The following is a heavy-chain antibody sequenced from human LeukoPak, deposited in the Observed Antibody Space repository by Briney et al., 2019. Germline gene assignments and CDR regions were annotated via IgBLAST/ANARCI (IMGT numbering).Heavy chain of an antibody. CDR1: GGSISSSNW. V-gene: IGHV4-4*02. Sequence: SGTLSLTCAVSGGSISSSNWWSWVRQPPGKGLEWIGEIYHSGSTNYNPSLKSRVTISVDKSKNQFSLKLSSVTAADTAVYYCARARRVLTWRYYGMDVWGQGTTVTVSS. D-gene: IGHD3-3*01. J-gene: IGHJ6*02. CDR2: IYHSGST. CDR3: ARARRVLTWRYYGMDV.